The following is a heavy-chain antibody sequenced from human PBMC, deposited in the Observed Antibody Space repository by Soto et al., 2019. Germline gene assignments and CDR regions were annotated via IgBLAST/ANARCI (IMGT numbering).Heavy chain of an antibody. CDR1: GFTFSSYA. J-gene: IGHJ4*02. Sequence: QVQLVESGGGVVQPGRSLRLSCAASGFTFSSYAMHWVRQAPGKGLEWVAVISYDGSNKYYADSVKGRFTISRDNSKNTLYLQMNSLRAEDTAVYYCARWGDNKVFDYWGQGTLVSVSS. CDR2: ISYDGSNK. CDR3: ARWGDNKVFDY. D-gene: IGHD3-10*01. V-gene: IGHV3-30-3*01.